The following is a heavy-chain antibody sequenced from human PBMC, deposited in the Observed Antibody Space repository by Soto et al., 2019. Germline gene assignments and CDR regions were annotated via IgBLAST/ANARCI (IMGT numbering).Heavy chain of an antibody. CDR1: GGSISSSSYY. J-gene: IGHJ4*02. D-gene: IGHD6-19*01. CDR3: ARASVWDQWRGSGWRYFDY. V-gene: IGHV4-39*01. Sequence: SETLSLTCTVSGGSISSSSYYWGWIRQPPGKGLEWIGSIYYSGSTYYNPSLKSRVAISVDTSKNQFSLKLSSVTAADTAVYYCARASVWDQWRGSGWRYFDYWGQGTLVTVSS. CDR2: IYYSGST.